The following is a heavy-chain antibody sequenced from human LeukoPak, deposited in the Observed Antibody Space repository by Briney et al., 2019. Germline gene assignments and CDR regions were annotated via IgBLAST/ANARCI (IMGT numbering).Heavy chain of an antibody. D-gene: IGHD6-13*01. CDR1: GGSISSYY. CDR2: IYYSGST. CDR3: ARGTSWSFDY. V-gene: IGHV4-59*01. Sequence: SETLSLTCTVSGGSISSYYWSWIRQPPGKGLEWIGYIYYSGSTNYNPSLKSRVTISVDTSKNQFSLKLSSVTAADTAVYYCARGTSWSFDYWGQGTLVTVSS. J-gene: IGHJ4*02.